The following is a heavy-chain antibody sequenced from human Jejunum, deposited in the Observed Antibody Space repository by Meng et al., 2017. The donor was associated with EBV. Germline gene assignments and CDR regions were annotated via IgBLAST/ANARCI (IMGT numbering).Heavy chain of an antibody. CDR3: ARYGSGYFPALWY. CDR2: IYHSGST. Sequence: QVPLQEPGPGLVKPSGTLSLTCAVSGDSISSSNWWSWVRQPPGKGLEWIGEIYHSGSTNYNPSLKSRVTISVDKSKNQFSLKLSSVTAADTAVYYCARYGSGYFPALWYWGQGTLVTVSS. J-gene: IGHJ4*02. D-gene: IGHD3-3*01. CDR1: GDSISSSNW. V-gene: IGHV4-4*02.